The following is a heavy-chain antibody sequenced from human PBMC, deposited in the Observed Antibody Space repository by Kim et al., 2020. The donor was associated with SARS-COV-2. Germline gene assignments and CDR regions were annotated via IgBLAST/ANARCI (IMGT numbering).Heavy chain of an antibody. J-gene: IGHJ4*02. CDR3: ARDHGSYLYYFDY. D-gene: IGHD1-26*01. Sequence: YSQKFQGRVTITRDTSASTAYMELSSLRSEDTAVYYCARDHGSYLYYFDYWGQGTLVTVSS. V-gene: IGHV1-3*01.